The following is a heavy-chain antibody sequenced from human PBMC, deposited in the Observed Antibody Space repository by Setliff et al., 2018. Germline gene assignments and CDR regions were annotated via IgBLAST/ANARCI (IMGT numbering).Heavy chain of an antibody. CDR2: INQDGSEK. J-gene: IGHJ4*02. CDR1: GFTFSSYW. D-gene: IGHD2-15*01. CDR3: ARDEVNCSGSKCYSGFDS. V-gene: IGHV3-7*01. Sequence: GGSLRLSCAASGFTFSSYWMSWVRQAPGKGLEWVANINQDGSEKYYVDSVKGRFTISRDNAKNSLYLQMNSLRADDTAVYYCARDEVNCSGSKCYSGFDSWGQGTLVTVSS.